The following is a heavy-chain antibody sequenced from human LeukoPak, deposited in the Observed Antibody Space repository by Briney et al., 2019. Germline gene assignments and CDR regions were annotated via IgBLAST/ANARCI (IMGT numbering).Heavy chain of an antibody. CDR1: GFTFSSYG. Sequence: SGGSLRLSCAASGFTFSSYGMHWVRQAPGKGLEWVAFIRYDGSNKYYADSVKGRFTISRDNSKNTLYLQMNSLRAEDTAVYYCARWSVRQLDDAFDIWGQGTMVTVSS. V-gene: IGHV3-30*02. J-gene: IGHJ3*02. CDR2: IRYDGSNK. D-gene: IGHD6-13*01. CDR3: ARWSVRQLDDAFDI.